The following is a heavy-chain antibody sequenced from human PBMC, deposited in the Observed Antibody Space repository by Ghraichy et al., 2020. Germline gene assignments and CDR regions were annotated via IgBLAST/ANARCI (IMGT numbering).Heavy chain of an antibody. CDR2: ISYDGSNK. V-gene: IGHV3-30-3*01. CDR1: GFTFSSYA. J-gene: IGHJ6*02. D-gene: IGHD2-8*01. Sequence: GGSLRLSCAASGFTFSSYAMHWVRQAPGKGLEWVAVISYDGSNKYYADSVKGRFTISRDNSKNTLYLQMNSLRAEDTAVYYCTQPVLMVYATHYYYYGMDVWGQGTTVTVSS. CDR3: TQPVLMVYATHYYYYGMDV.